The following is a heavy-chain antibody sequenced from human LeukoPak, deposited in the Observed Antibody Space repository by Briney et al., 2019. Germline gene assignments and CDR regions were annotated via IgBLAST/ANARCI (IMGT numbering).Heavy chain of an antibody. V-gene: IGHV3-74*01. Sequence: GGPLRLSCAASGNYWMHWVRQAPGKGLVWVSHINSDGSWTSYADSVKGRFTISKDNAKNTVYLQMNSLRGDDTAVYYCAKDVGKWESLHFFDYWGQGTLVTVSS. CDR2: INSDGSWT. CDR3: AKDVGKWESLHFFDY. CDR1: GNYW. D-gene: IGHD1-26*01. J-gene: IGHJ4*02.